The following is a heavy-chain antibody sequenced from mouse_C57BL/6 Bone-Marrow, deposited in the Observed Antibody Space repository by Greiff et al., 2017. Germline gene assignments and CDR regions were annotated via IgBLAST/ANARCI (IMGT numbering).Heavy chain of an antibody. J-gene: IGHJ2*01. CDR2: ISSGGSYT. Sequence: EVKVVESGGDLVKPGGSLKLSCAASGFTFSSYGMSWVRQTPDKRLEWVATISSGGSYTYYPDSVKGRFTISRDNAKNTLYLQMSSLKSEDTAMYYCARSITTVVVDYWGQGTTLTVSS. D-gene: IGHD1-1*01. V-gene: IGHV5-6*01. CDR1: GFTFSSYG. CDR3: ARSITTVVVDY.